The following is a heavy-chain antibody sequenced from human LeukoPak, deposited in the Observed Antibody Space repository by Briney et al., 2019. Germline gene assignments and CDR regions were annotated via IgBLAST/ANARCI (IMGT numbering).Heavy chain of an antibody. D-gene: IGHD2-15*01. CDR1: GFTFSTQY. J-gene: IGHJ3*02. V-gene: IGHV3-7*03. CDR3: VRDSTIEDNNRWYDGLDI. Sequence: PGGSLRLSCTASGFTFSTQYMAWVRQAPGKGLEWVANIKEDGSIKNYVDSVKGRFTISRDNAKNSLYLEMNSLRAEDTALYYCVRDSTIEDNNRWYDGLDIWGQGTMVTVSS. CDR2: IKEDGSIK.